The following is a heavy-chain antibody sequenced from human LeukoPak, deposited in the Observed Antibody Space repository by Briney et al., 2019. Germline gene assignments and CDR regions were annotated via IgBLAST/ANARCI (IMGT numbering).Heavy chain of an antibody. CDR1: GFTVSSNY. CDR3: ARARGRFLEWLSEYYFDY. CDR2: IYSGGST. V-gene: IGHV3-53*01. D-gene: IGHD3-3*01. J-gene: IGHJ4*02. Sequence: PGGSLRLSCAASGFTVSSNYMSWVRQAPGKGLEWVSVIYSGGSTYYADSVKGRFTISRDNSKNTLYLQMNSLRAEDTAVYYCARARGRFLEWLSEYYFDYWDQGTLVTVSS.